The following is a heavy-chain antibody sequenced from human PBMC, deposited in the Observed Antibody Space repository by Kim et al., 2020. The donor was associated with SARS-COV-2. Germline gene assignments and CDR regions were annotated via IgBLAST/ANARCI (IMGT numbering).Heavy chain of an antibody. D-gene: IGHD2-15*01. V-gene: IGHV5-51*01. CDR3: ARWVAAQYFDY. J-gene: IGHJ4*02. Sequence: TGYSPSFQGQVTIPADKSISTAYLQWSSLKASDTAMYYCARWVAAQYFDYWGQGTLVTVSS. CDR2: T.